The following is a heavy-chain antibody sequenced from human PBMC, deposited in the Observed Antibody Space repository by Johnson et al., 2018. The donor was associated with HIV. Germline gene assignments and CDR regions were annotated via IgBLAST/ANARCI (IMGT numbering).Heavy chain of an antibody. J-gene: IGHJ3*02. CDR1: GFTFSSYG. CDR2: ISYDGSNK. Sequence: QVQLVESGGGVVQPWRSLRLSCAASGFTFSSYGMHWVRQAPGKGLEWVAVISYDGSNKYYADSVTGRFTISRDNSKNTLYLQMNSLRAEDTAVYYCARAGVVFSTASHDAFDIWGQGTMVTVSS. V-gene: IGHV3-30*03. CDR3: ARAGVVFSTASHDAFDI. D-gene: IGHD2-21*01.